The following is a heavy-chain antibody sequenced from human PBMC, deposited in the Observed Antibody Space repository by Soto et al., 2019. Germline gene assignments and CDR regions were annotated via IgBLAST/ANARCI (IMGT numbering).Heavy chain of an antibody. CDR2: IIPILGIA. CDR1: GGTFSSYT. J-gene: IGHJ5*02. V-gene: IGHV1-69*04. CDR3: ARDKRYCSGGSCYPDWFDP. D-gene: IGHD2-15*01. Sequence: SVKVSCKASGGTFSSYTISWVRQAPGQGLEWMGRIIPILGIANYAQKFQGRVTITADKSTSTAYMELSSLRSEDTAVYYCARDKRYCSGGSCYPDWFDPWGRGTLVTVSS.